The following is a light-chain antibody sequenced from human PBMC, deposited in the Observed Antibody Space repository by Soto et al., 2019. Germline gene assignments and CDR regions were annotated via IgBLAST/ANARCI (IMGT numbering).Light chain of an antibody. CDR3: QQSYVTPYT. CDR2: AAS. J-gene: IGKJ2*01. CDR1: QTISSY. V-gene: IGKV1-39*01. Sequence: DIQMTQSPSSLSASVGDRVTIACRASQTISSYLNWYQQKPGKAPKLLVYAASSLQSGVPSRFSGSGSGTDFTLSISSLPHKDLATYSCQQSYVTPYTFGQGTNLWI.